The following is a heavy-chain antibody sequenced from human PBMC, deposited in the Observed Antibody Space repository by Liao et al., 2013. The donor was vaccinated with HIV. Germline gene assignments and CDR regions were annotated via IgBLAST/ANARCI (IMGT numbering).Heavy chain of an antibody. J-gene: IGHJ6*03. D-gene: IGHD3/OR15-3a*01. CDR1: GGSFSGYY. V-gene: IGHV4-34*01. CDR2: INHSGST. CDR3: ARTLDGLDYSYMDV. Sequence: QVQLQQWGAGLLKPSETLSLTCAVYGGSFSGYYWSWIRQPPGKGLEWIGEINHSGSTNYNPSLKSRVTISVDTSKNQFSLKLSSVTAADTAVYYCARTLDGLDYSYMDVWGKGTTVTVSS.